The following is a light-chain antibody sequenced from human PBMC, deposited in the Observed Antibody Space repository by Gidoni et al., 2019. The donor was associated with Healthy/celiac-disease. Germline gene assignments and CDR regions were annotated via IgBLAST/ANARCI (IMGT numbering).Light chain of an antibody. CDR1: QSISSW. V-gene: IGKV1-5*01. Sequence: DIQMPPSPSTLSASVGDRVTITCRASQSISSWLAWYQQKPGKAPKLLIYDASSLESGVPARFSGSGSGTEFTLTISRLQPDDFATYYCKQYKSYPWTFXQXTKVXIK. J-gene: IGKJ1*01. CDR3: KQYKSYPWT. CDR2: DAS.